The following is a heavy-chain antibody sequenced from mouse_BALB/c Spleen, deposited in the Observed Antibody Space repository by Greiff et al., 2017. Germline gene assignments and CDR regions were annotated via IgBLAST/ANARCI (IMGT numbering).Heavy chain of an antibody. CDR3: ARDRAYYGNCGEYDY. CDR1: GFTFSSYG. J-gene: IGHJ2*01. D-gene: IGHD2-1*01. Sequence: EVHLVESGGGLVQPGGSLKLSCAASGFTFSSYGISWVRQTPDKRLVLVATINGNGGSTYYPDSVKGRFTISRDIAKNTLYLQMSSLKSEDTAMYYCARDRAYYGNCGEYDYWGQGTNLTGSS. CDR2: INGNGGST. V-gene: IGHV5-6-3*01.